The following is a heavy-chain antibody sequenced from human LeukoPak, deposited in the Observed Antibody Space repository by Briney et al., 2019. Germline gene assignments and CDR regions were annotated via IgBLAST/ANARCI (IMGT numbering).Heavy chain of an antibody. D-gene: IGHD6-13*01. CDR3: ARGKLGYSSSWYGNYYYYMDV. Sequence: ASVKVSCKASGYTFTSYGISWVRQAPGQGLEWMGWVSAYNGNTNYAQKLQGRVTMTTDTSTSTAYMELRSLRSEDTAVYYCARGKLGYSSSWYGNYYYYMDVWGKGTTVTVPS. J-gene: IGHJ6*03. CDR1: GYTFTSYG. CDR2: VSAYNGNT. V-gene: IGHV1-18*01.